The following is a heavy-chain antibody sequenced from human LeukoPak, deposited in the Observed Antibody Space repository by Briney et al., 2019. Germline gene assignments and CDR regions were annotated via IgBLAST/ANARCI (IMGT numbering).Heavy chain of an antibody. Sequence: GESLNISCKGSGYSFTSYWIAWVRQMPGKDLKWVGIIYPSDSDTRYSPSFKGQVTISADKSISTAYLQWSSLKASDTAMYYCAGRSSGWSFNYWGQGALVTVSS. J-gene: IGHJ4*02. CDR3: AGRSSGWSFNY. CDR2: IYPSDSDT. CDR1: GYSFTSYW. V-gene: IGHV5-51*01. D-gene: IGHD6-19*01.